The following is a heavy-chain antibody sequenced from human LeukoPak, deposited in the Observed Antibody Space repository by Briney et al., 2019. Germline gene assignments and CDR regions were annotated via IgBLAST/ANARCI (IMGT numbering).Heavy chain of an antibody. Sequence: GESLKISCKGSGYIFSTYWIGWVRQMPGKALDWVGIIHSGDSNTRYSPSFQGTVNISADKSIRTAYLQWRSLKASDTAMYYCARHRHDYSNYGPAFDIWGQGTMVTVSS. CDR3: ARHRHDYSNYGPAFDI. D-gene: IGHD4-11*01. CDR1: GYIFSTYW. J-gene: IGHJ3*02. CDR2: IHSGDSNT. V-gene: IGHV5-51*01.